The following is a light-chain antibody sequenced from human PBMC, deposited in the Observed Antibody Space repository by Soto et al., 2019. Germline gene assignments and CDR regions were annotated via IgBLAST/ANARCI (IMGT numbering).Light chain of an antibody. CDR1: ALPKKY. CDR2: KDN. V-gene: IGLV3-25*03. Sequence: SYELTQSPSVSVSPGQTARITCSEDALPKKYVYWYQLRPGQAPLLIVYKDNERPSGIPERFSGSSSGPTATLTISGVQAEDEADYYCQSIDGTGSLYVFGGGTKLTVL. CDR3: QSIDGTGSLYV. J-gene: IGLJ1*01.